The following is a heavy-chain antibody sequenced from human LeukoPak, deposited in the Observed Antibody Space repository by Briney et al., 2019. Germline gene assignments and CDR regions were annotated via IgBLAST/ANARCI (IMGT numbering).Heavy chain of an antibody. CDR3: ASLGIQLWVDPSATVVTPDY. CDR1: GGSISSSSYY. Sequence: PSETLSLTCTVSGGSISSSSYYWGWIRQPPGKGLEWIGSIYYSGSTYYNPSLKSRVTISVDTSKNQFSLKLSSVTAADTAVYYCASLGIQLWVDPSATVVTPDYWGQGTLVTVSS. CDR2: IYYSGST. V-gene: IGHV4-39*07. D-gene: IGHD5-18*01. J-gene: IGHJ4*02.